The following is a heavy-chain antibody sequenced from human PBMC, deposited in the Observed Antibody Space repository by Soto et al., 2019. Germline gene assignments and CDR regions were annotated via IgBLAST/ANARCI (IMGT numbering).Heavy chain of an antibody. V-gene: IGHV3-53*04. D-gene: IGHD1-26*01. CDR2: IYSGGST. Sequence: GGSLRLSCAASGFTVSSNYMSWVRQAPGKGLEWASVIYSGGSTYYADSVKGRFTISRHNSKNTLYLQMNSLRAEDTAVYYCARDGSSGSYSGAFDIWGQGTMVTVSS. J-gene: IGHJ3*02. CDR3: ARDGSSGSYSGAFDI. CDR1: GFTVSSNY.